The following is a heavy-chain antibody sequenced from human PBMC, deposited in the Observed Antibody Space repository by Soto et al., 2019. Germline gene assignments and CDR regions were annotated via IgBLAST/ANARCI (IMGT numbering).Heavy chain of an antibody. CDR2: IIPIFGTT. Sequence: QVQLVQSGAEVKKPGSSVKASCTASGGTFSRYGFTWVRQAPGQGFQWMGGIIPIFGTTHYEQNFQGRLSITADESTSTVYMELSSLRSDDTAIYFCARTYYQWEALHYFDFWGQGTLVTVSS. V-gene: IGHV1-69*01. D-gene: IGHD1-26*01. CDR1: GGTFSRYG. J-gene: IGHJ4*02. CDR3: ARTYYQWEALHYFDF.